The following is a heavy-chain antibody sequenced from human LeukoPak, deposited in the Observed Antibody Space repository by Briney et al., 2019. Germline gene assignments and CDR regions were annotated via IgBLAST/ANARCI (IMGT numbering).Heavy chain of an antibody. J-gene: IGHJ3*02. CDR1: GFTFSSYA. CDR3: ARDNPEIGAFGI. V-gene: IGHV3-30-3*01. CDR2: ISYDGSNK. D-gene: IGHD5-24*01. Sequence: PGGSLRLSCAASGFTFSSYAMHWVRQAPGKGLEWVAVISYDGSNKYYADSVKGRFTISRDNSKNTLYLQMNSLRAEDTAVYYCARDNPEIGAFGIWGQGTMVTVSS.